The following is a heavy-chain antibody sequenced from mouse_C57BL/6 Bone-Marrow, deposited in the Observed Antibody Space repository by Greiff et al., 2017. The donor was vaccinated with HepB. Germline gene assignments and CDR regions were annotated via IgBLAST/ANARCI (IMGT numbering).Heavy chain of an antibody. CDR3: ARCYYGYDGCAY. J-gene: IGHJ3*01. D-gene: IGHD2-2*01. CDR2: IDPSDSYT. CDR1: GYTFTSYW. V-gene: IGHV1-69*01. Sequence: QVQLQQPGAELVMPGASVKLSCKASGYTFTSYWMHWVKQRPGQGLEWIGEIDPSDSYTNYNQKFKGKSTLTVDKSSSTAYMQLSSLTTEDSAVYYCARCYYGYDGCAYWGQGTLVTVSA.